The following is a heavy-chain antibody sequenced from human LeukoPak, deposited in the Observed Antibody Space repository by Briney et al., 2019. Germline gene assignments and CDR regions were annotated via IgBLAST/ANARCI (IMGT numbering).Heavy chain of an antibody. Sequence: SETLSLTCTVSGGSISSYYWSWIRQPPGKGLEWIGYIYYSGSTYYNASLQSRVTISIDTSKNQFSLRLSSVTAADTAMYYCVKSGGYGLIDYWGQGTLVTVSS. CDR2: IYYSGST. CDR1: GGSISSYY. V-gene: IGHV4-59*04. J-gene: IGHJ4*02. D-gene: IGHD1-26*01. CDR3: VKSGGYGLIDY.